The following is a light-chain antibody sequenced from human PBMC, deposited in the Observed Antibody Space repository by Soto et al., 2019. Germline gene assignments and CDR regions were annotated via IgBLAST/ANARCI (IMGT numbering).Light chain of an antibody. V-gene: IGLV2-14*03. CDR2: DVS. CDR1: TSKGGGYDY. J-gene: IGLJ1*01. CDR3: SSYLGSSTLSGV. Sequence: QSALTQPASVSGSPGQSISVYCTGTTSKGGGYDYVAWYQQHAGKAPKLMIYDVSSRPSGVSNRFSGSKSGNTASLTISGLQAEDEADYYCSSYLGSSTLSGVFGTGTKVTVL.